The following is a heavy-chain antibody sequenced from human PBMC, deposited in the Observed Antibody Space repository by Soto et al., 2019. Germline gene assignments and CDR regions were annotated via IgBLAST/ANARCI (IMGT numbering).Heavy chain of an antibody. Sequence: QVQLEQSGAEVKKPGASVKVSCKASGYTFTSYGISWVRQAPGQGLEWMGRISAYNGNTNYAQKRQGRVTMTTDTSTSTAYRELRSLRSDDTAVYYWARVVGALGHWFDPWGQGTLVTVSS. J-gene: IGHJ5*02. V-gene: IGHV1-18*01. CDR2: ISAYNGNT. D-gene: IGHD1-26*01. CDR1: GYTFTSYG. CDR3: ARVVGALGHWFDP.